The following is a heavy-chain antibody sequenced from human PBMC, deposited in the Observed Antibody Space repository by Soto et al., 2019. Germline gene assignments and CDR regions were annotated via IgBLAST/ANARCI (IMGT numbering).Heavy chain of an antibody. Sequence: EVQLVESGGGLVQPGGSLRLSCAASKFTFSNYNMNWVRQAPGKGLEWVSYISSSESTIYYADSVKDRFVIYRDNAENALYLQMNSLRDEDTAVYYCASGESSGWDFDYWGQGTLVTVSS. V-gene: IGHV3-48*02. CDR3: ASGESSGWDFDY. CDR2: ISSSESTI. D-gene: IGHD6-19*01. J-gene: IGHJ4*02. CDR1: KFTFSNYN.